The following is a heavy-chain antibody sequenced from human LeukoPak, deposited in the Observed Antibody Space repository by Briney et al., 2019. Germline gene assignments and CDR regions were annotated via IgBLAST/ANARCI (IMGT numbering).Heavy chain of an antibody. J-gene: IGHJ4*02. CDR3: AAYYYDSSGYLG. V-gene: IGHV4-39*01. CDR2: ISYSGST. D-gene: IGHD3-22*01. Sequence: KASETLSLTCTVSGGSISSTGYYWGWIRQPPGKGLEWIGSISYSGSTYYNPSLKSRVTISVDTSKNQFSLKLTSVTAADTAEYYCAAYYYDSSGYLGCGQRALVTVSS. CDR1: GGSISSTGYY.